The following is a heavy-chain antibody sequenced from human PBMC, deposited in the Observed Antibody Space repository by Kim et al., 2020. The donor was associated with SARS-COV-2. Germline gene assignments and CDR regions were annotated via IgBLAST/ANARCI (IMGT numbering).Heavy chain of an antibody. CDR2: IYTSGST. J-gene: IGHJ5*02. V-gene: IGHV4-4*07. Sequence: SETLSLTCTVSGGSISSYYWSWIRQPAGKGLEWIGRIYTSGSTNYNPSLKSRVTMSVDTSKNQFSLKLSSVTAADTAVYYCARVSRYCSSTSCYYWFDPWGQGTLVTVSS. CDR3: ARVSRYCSSTSCYYWFDP. D-gene: IGHD2-2*01. CDR1: GGSISSYY.